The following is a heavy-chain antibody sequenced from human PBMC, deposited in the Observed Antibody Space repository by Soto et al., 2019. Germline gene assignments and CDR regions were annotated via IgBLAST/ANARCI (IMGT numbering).Heavy chain of an antibody. D-gene: IGHD3-22*01. Sequence: SVKVSCKASGGTFSSYAISWVRQAPGQGLEWMGGIIPIFGTANYAQKFQGRVTITADESTSTAYMELSSLRSEDTAVYYCARDPGHYDSSGYYHRWFDPWGQGTLVTVSS. CDR2: IIPIFGTA. CDR1: GGTFSSYA. V-gene: IGHV1-69*13. J-gene: IGHJ5*02. CDR3: ARDPGHYDSSGYYHRWFDP.